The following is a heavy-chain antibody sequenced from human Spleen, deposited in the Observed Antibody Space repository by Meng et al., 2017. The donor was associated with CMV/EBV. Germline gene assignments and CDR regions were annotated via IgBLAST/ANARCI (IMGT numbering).Heavy chain of an antibody. CDR2: ISGSGGSP. J-gene: IGHJ1*01. V-gene: IGHV3-23*01. Sequence: GESLKISCEASGFTFRSYAMSWVRQAPGKGLEWVSAISGSGGSPYYADSVKGRFTISRDNAKNTLYLQMNRLRADDTAVYYCARGMLGYDYVWGSFAGWGQGTLVTVSS. CDR1: GFTFRSYA. CDR3: ARGMLGYDYVWGSFAG. D-gene: IGHD3-16*01.